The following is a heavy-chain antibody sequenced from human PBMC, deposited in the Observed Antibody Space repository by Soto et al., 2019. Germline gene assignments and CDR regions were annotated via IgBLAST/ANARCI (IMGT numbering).Heavy chain of an antibody. CDR2: MYHAGST. V-gene: IGHV4-38-2*01. D-gene: IGHD2-15*01. CDR1: NSSITSGYY. CDR3: APLSVSLSGPYGIHV. J-gene: IGHJ6*02. Sequence: SETLSLTCAVSNSSITSGYYWGWIRQPPGKGLEWIATMYHAGSTYYNPSLKSRVTMSVDTSKNQFSVRLNSVTASDTAVYYCAPLSVSLSGPYGIHVWGQGTTVTVSS.